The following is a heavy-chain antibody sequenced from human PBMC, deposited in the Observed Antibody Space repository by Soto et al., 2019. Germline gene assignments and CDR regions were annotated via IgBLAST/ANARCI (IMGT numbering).Heavy chain of an antibody. Sequence: EVQLVESGGGLVRPGGSLRLSCAASGFDFSDAWMIWVRQAPGKSPEWAGRIRSQKDGGASEYAASVKGRFSSSRDDSENPLYLQMTSLRAEDTAVYYCAKHWGAYNSGWPWGQGTVVTVSS. V-gene: IGHV3-15*05. CDR3: AKHWGAYNSGWP. CDR1: GFDFSDAW. D-gene: IGHD6-19*01. J-gene: IGHJ5*02. CDR2: IRSQKDGGAS.